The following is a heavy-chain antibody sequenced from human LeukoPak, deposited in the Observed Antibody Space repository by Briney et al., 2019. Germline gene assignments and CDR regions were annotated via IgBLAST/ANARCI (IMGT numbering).Heavy chain of an antibody. V-gene: IGHV1-69*13. CDR1: GGTFSSYA. Sequence: SVKVSCKASGGTFSSYAISWVRQAPGQGLEWMGGIIPIFGTANYAQKFQGRVTITADESTSTAYMELSSLRSEDTAVYYCARDYCSSTSCYTHWFDPWGQGTLVTISS. J-gene: IGHJ5*02. CDR2: IIPIFGTA. CDR3: ARDYCSSTSCYTHWFDP. D-gene: IGHD2-2*02.